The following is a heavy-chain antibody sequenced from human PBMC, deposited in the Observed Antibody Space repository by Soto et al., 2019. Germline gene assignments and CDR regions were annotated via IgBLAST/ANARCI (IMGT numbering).Heavy chain of an antibody. V-gene: IGHV4-34*01. Sequence: SETLSLTCAVYGGAFRGYYWSWIRQPPGKWLEWLGEINDSGSTNYNPSLKSRITISLDTSKKEISLRLSSVTAADTAVYYCARERGRYCSGESCYPFGPWGQGXLVTVSS. CDR2: INDSGST. CDR3: ARERGRYCSGESCYPFGP. CDR1: GGAFRGYY. D-gene: IGHD2-15*01. J-gene: IGHJ5*02.